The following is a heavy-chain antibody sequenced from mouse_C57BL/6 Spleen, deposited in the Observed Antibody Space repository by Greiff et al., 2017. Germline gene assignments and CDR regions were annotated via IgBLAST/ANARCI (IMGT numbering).Heavy chain of an antibody. CDR1: GYSITSGYY. CDR3: ARDWVFDY. V-gene: IGHV3-6*01. J-gene: IGHJ2*01. Sequence: ESGPGLVKPSPSLSLTCSVTGYSITSGYYWNWIRQFPGNKLEWMGYISYDGSNNYNPSLKNRISITRDTSKNQFFLKLNSVTTEDTATYYCARDWVFDYWGQGTTLTVSS. D-gene: IGHD4-1*01. CDR2: ISYDGSN.